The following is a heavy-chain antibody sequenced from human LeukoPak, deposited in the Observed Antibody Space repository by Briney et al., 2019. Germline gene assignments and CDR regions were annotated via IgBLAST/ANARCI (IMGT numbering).Heavy chain of an antibody. D-gene: IGHD6-19*01. V-gene: IGHV3-23*01. CDR2: FTGSGNFT. Sequence: PRGSLRLSCAASGFTFSTYAMSWVRQAPGKGLEWVSIFTGSGNFTYYADSVRGRFTISRDNSRNTLYLQMHSLRAGDTALYYCARAVAAPYYFDHWGQGTLVTVSS. CDR3: ARAVAAPYYFDH. CDR1: GFTFSTYA. J-gene: IGHJ4*02.